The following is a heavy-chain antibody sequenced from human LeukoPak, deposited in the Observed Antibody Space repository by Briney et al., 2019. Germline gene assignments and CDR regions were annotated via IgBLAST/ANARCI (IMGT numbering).Heavy chain of an antibody. CDR1: GYTFTIYG. J-gene: IGHJ5*02. Sequence: RASVTVSFKASGYTFTIYGISWVRQAPGQGREWMGWISAYNGNTIYAQKLQGRVTMTTDTSTSTAYMELRSLRSDDTAVYYCARDDSNYWFDPWGQGTLVTVSS. CDR2: ISAYNGNT. D-gene: IGHD4-11*01. CDR3: ARDDSNYWFDP. V-gene: IGHV1-18*01.